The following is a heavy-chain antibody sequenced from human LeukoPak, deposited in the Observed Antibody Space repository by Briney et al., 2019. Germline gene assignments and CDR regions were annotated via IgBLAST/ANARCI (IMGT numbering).Heavy chain of an antibody. V-gene: IGHV3-43*02. CDR2: ISGDGGST. Sequence: GGSLRLSCAASGFTFDDYAMHWVRQAPGKGLEWVSLISGDGGSTYYADSVNGRFTISRDNSKNSLYLQMNSLRTEDTALYYCAKGHVLRYFDFLPGPYYYYGMDVWGQGTTVTVPS. D-gene: IGHD3-9*01. CDR3: AKGHVLRYFDFLPGPYYYYGMDV. J-gene: IGHJ6*02. CDR1: GFTFDDYA.